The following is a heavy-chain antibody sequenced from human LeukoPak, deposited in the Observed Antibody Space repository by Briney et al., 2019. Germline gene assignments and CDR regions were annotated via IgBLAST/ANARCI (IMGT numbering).Heavy chain of an antibody. CDR2: ISGSRTFI. V-gene: IGHV3-21*01. Sequence: TGGSLRLSCAASGFTFRSYTMTWVRQAPGKGLEWVSSISGSRTFIYYGDSVKGRFSISRDNARNSLSLQMDSLRAEDTAVYYCARRNVVVGGLDYWGQGTLVTVSA. D-gene: IGHD2-21*01. CDR1: GFTFRSYT. CDR3: ARRNVVVGGLDY. J-gene: IGHJ4*02.